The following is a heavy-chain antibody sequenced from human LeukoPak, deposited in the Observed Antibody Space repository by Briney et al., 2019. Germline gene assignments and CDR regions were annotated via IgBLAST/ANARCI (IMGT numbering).Heavy chain of an antibody. CDR2: INAGNGNT. CDR1: GYTFTSYA. D-gene: IGHD6-13*01. J-gene: IGHJ5*02. V-gene: IGHV1-3*03. CDR3: ARDRDDQAGLDNINWFDP. Sequence: ASVRVSCKASGYTFTSYAMHWVRQAPGQRLEWVGWINAGNGNTKYSQEFQGRVTITRDTSTSTVYMELSSLRSEDTAVYYCARDRDDQAGLDNINWFDPWGQGTLVTVSS.